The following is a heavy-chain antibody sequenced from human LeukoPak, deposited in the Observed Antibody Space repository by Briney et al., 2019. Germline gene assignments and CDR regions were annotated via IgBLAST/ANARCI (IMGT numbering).Heavy chain of an antibody. J-gene: IGHJ5*02. Sequence: GRSLRLSCAASGFTFSTYAMHWVRQAPGKGLDWVAIVSYDESNKYYADSVKGRFTISRDNSKNTLYLQMNSLRAEDTALYYCARDFGTTVFNWLDPWGQGTLVTVSS. CDR2: VSYDESNK. V-gene: IGHV3-30-3*01. CDR3: ARDFGTTVFNWLDP. D-gene: IGHD1-7*01. CDR1: GFTFSTYA.